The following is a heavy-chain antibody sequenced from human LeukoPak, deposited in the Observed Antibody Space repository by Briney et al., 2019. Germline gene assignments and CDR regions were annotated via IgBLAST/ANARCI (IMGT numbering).Heavy chain of an antibody. J-gene: IGHJ4*02. CDR3: AREEVAGSFDY. D-gene: IGHD6-19*01. CDR2: ISTDNGKT. V-gene: IGHV1-18*01. CDR1: GYMFTSYA. Sequence: ASVKVSCKASGYMFTSYAFSWVRQAPGQGLEWMGWISTDNGKTDYAQRLQGRVTMTTDASTTTAYMELRRLRSDDTAVYYCAREEVAGSFDYWGRGTLVTVSS.